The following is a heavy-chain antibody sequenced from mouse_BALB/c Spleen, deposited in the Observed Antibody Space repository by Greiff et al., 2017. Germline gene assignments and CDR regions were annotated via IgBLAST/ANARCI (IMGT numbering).Heavy chain of an antibody. Sequence: EVHLVESGGGLVKPGGSLKLSCAASGFAFSSYDMSWVRQTPEKRLEWVAYISSGGGSTYYPDTVKGRFTISRDNAKNTLYLQMSSLKSEDTAMYYCARRGYFDVWGAGTTVTVSS. V-gene: IGHV5-12-1*01. CDR1: GFAFSSYD. CDR2: ISSGGGST. CDR3: ARRGYFDV. J-gene: IGHJ1*01.